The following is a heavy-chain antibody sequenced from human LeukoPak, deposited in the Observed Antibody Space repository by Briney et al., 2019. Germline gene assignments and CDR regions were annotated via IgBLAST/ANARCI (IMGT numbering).Heavy chain of an antibody. V-gene: IGHV4-59*01. CDR3: ASSGLICSSTSCYSY. CDR2: IYYSGST. Sequence: SETLSLTCTVSGGSISSYYWSWIRQPPGKGLEWIGYIYYSGSTNYNPSLKSRVTISVDTSKNQFSLKLSSVTAADTAVYYCASSGLICSSTSCYSYWGQGTLVTVSS. J-gene: IGHJ4*02. D-gene: IGHD2-2*01. CDR1: GGSISSYY.